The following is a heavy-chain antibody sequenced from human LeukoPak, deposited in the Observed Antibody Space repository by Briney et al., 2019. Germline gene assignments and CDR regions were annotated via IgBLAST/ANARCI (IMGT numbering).Heavy chain of an antibody. CDR1: GFTFDDYA. CDR2: ISWNSGSI. Sequence: GGSLRLSCAASGFTFDDYAMHWVRQAPGKGLEWVSGISWNSGSIGYADPVKGRFTISRDNAKDSLYLQMNSLRAEDTALYYCAKDSGSYYSVIDYWGQGTLVTVSS. J-gene: IGHJ4*02. D-gene: IGHD1-26*01. CDR3: AKDSGSYYSVIDY. V-gene: IGHV3-9*01.